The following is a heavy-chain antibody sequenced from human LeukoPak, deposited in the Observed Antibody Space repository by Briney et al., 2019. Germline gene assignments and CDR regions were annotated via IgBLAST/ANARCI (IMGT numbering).Heavy chain of an antibody. CDR2: IYYSGST. J-gene: IGHJ6*02. CDR1: GGSISSYY. Sequence: PSETLSLTCTVSGGSISSYYWSWIRQPPGKGLEWIGYIYYSGSTNYNPSLKSRVTISVDTSKNQFSLKLSSVTAADTAVYYCAGVAGTYYGMDVWGQGTTVTVSS. CDR3: AGVAGTYYGMDV. V-gene: IGHV4-59*08. D-gene: IGHD6-19*01.